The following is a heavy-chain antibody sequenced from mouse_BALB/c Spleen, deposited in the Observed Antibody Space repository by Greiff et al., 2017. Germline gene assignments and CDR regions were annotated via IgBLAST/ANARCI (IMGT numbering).Heavy chain of an antibody. CDR3: AREGVVGDYYAMDY. CDR2: ISYSGST. V-gene: IGHV3-2*02. CDR1: GYSITSDYA. D-gene: IGHD1-1*02. J-gene: IGHJ4*01. Sequence: EVQLQQSGPGLVKPSQSLSLTCTVTGYSITSDYAWNWIRQFPGNKLEWMGYISYSGSTSYNPSLKSRISITRDTSKNQFFLQLNSVTTEDTATYYCAREGVVGDYYAMDYWGQGTSVTVSS.